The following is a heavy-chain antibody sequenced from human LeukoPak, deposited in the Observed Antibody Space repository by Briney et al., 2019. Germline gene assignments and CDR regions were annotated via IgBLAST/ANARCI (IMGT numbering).Heavy chain of an antibody. V-gene: IGHV4-39*07. J-gene: IGHJ4*02. D-gene: IGHD3-10*01. CDR3: ASFYGSGSYIDY. Sequence: SETLSLTCTVSGGSISSSSYYWGWIRQPPGTGLEWIGSIYYSGSTYYNPSLKSRVTISVDTSKNQFSLKLSSVTAADTAVYYCASFYGSGSYIDYWGQGTLVTVSS. CDR1: GGSISSSSYY. CDR2: IYYSGST.